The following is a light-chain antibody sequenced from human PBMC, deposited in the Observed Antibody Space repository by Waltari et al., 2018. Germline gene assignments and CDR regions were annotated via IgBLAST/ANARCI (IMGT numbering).Light chain of an antibody. CDR2: AAS. CDR3: QQSYSTPPYT. J-gene: IGKJ2*01. CDR1: QSISSY. V-gene: IGKV1-39*01. Sequence: DIQMTQSPSSLSASVGARVTITCQAIQSISSYLNWYQQKPGKAPKLLIYAASSLQSGVPSRFSGSGSGTDFTLTISSLQPEDFATYYCQQSYSTPPYTFGQGTKLEIK.